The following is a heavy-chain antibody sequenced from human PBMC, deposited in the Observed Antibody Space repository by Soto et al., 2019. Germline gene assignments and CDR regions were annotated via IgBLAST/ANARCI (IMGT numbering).Heavy chain of an antibody. CDR3: ARGQRGGAAAGTFNY. J-gene: IGHJ4*02. CDR1: GGSISSGGYY. Sequence: QVQLQESGSGLVKPSQTLSLTCTVSGGSISSGGYYWSWIRQHPGKGLEWIGYIYYSGSTYYNPSLKSRVTISVDTSKNQFSLKLSSVTAADTAVYYCARGQRGGAAAGTFNYWGQGTLVTVSS. V-gene: IGHV4-31*03. CDR2: IYYSGST. D-gene: IGHD6-13*01.